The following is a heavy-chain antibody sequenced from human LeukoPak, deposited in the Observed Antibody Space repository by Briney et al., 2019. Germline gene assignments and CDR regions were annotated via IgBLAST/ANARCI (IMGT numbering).Heavy chain of an antibody. J-gene: IGHJ2*01. CDR1: GGTFSSYA. V-gene: IGHV1-69*04. D-gene: IGHD3-22*01. Sequence: GSSVKVSCKASGGTFSSYAISWVRQAPGQGLEWMGRIIPILGIANYAQKFQGRVTITADKSTSTAYMELSSLRSDDTAVYYCARFSLVVALDYWGRGTLVTVSS. CDR3: ARFSLVVALDY. CDR2: IIPILGIA.